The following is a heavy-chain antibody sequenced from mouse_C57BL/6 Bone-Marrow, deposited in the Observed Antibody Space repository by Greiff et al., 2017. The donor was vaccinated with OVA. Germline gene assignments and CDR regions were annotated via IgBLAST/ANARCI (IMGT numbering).Heavy chain of an antibody. J-gene: IGHJ2*01. Sequence: VQLQQPGAELVRPGTSVKLSCKASGYTFPSYWMHWVKQRPGQGLEWIGVIDPSDSYTNYNQKFKGKATLTVDTSSSTAYMQLSSLTSEDSAVYYCARRSGYFDYWGKGTTLTVSS. V-gene: IGHV1-59*01. CDR1: GYTFPSYW. CDR2: IDPSDSYT. CDR3: ARRSGYFDY. D-gene: IGHD1-3*01.